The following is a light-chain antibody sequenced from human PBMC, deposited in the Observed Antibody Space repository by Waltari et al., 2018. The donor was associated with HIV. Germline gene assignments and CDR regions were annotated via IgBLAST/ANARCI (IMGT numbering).Light chain of an antibody. CDR1: QDIGFN. CDR3: QQSYNLPYT. J-gene: IGKJ2*01. V-gene: IGKV1-39*01. CDR2: AAS. Sequence: DIQMTQSPASLSAAVGDSVTISCGASQDIGFNVNWYQVKTGEAPRLLMVAASRLQSGVPPRFSGSGYGTHFSLTINGPQPDDIAHYFCQQSYNLPYTFGQGT.